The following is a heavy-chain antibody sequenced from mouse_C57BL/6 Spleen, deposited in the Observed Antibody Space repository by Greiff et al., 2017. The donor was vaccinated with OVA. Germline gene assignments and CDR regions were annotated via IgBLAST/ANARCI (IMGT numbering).Heavy chain of an antibody. CDR1: GFTFSNYW. CDR2: IRLKSDNYAT. CDR3: TYGSWFAY. Sequence: EVQGVESGGGLVQPGGSMKLSCVASGFTFSNYWMNWVRQSPEKGLEWVAQIRLKSDNYATHYAESVKGRLTISRDDSKSSVYLQMNNLRAEDTGIYYCTYGSWFAYWGQGTLVTVSA. V-gene: IGHV6-3*01. J-gene: IGHJ3*01. D-gene: IGHD2-2*01.